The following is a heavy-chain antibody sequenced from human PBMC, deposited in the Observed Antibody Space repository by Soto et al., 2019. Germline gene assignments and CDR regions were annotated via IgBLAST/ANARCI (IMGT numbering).Heavy chain of an antibody. CDR1: GFTFSNAW. Sequence: EVQLVESGGGLVKPGWSLRLSCAASGFTFSNAWMTWVRQAPGKGLEWVGRIKSKTDGGTADYAAPVKGRFTISRDDSKNTLYLQMNSLKTEDTAMYYCATGRFSSSLYFDYWGQGTLVTVSS. V-gene: IGHV3-15*01. D-gene: IGHD6-6*01. J-gene: IGHJ4*02. CDR2: IKSKTDGGTA. CDR3: ATGRFSSSLYFDY.